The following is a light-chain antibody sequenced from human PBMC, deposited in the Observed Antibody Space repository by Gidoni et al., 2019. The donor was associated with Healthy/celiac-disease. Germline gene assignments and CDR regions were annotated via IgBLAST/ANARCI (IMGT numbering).Light chain of an antibody. CDR1: QSVSSY. Sequence: DIVLTQSPATLSLSPGERATLSCRASQSVSSYLAWSQQKPGQAPRLLIYDASNRATGIPARFSGSGSGTDFTLTISSLEPEDFAVYYCQQRSNWPPITFXQXTRLEIK. CDR2: DAS. CDR3: QQRSNWPPIT. J-gene: IGKJ5*01. V-gene: IGKV3-11*01.